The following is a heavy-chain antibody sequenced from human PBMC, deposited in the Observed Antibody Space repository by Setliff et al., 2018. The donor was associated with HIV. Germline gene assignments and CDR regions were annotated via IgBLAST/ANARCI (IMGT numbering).Heavy chain of an antibody. CDR1: GYTFTSYG. CDR3: VRGDHSSPIITYYLDY. J-gene: IGHJ4*02. D-gene: IGHD6-13*01. V-gene: IGHV1-18*01. CDR2: ISTYNADT. Sequence: RASVKVSCKASGYTFTSYGISWVRQAPGQGLEWMGWISTYNADTNYAQNLQGRVTMTTDTSTSTAYMELRSLRSDDTAVYYCVRGDHSSPIITYYLDYWGQGTLVTVSS.